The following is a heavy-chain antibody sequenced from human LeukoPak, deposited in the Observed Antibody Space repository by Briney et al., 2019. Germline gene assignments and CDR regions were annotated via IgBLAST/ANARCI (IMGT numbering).Heavy chain of an antibody. CDR2: ISGSSSTI. V-gene: IGHV3-48*02. D-gene: IGHD5-12*01. CDR3: AREPRSGYDNYYYYGMDV. Sequence: GSLRLSCAASGFTFSSYSMNWVRQAPGKGLEWVSYISGSSSTIYYADSVKGRFTISRDNAKNSLYLQMNSLRDEDTAVYYCAREPRSGYDNYYYYGMDVWGQGTTVTVSS. J-gene: IGHJ6*02. CDR1: GFTFSSYS.